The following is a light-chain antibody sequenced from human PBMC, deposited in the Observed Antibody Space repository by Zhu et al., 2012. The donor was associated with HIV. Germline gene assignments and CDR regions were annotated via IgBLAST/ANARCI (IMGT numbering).Light chain of an antibody. CDR3: QLYNYSRT. CDR2: DTS. CDR1: QSVRSF. Sequence: IVLTQSPATLSLSPGERATLSCRASQSVRSFLAWYQQKPGQAPRLLIYDTSKRATGIPARFSGSGSGTDFTLTISRLEPEDFAVYYCQLYNYSRTFGQGTKVEIK. V-gene: IGKV3-11*01. J-gene: IGKJ1*01.